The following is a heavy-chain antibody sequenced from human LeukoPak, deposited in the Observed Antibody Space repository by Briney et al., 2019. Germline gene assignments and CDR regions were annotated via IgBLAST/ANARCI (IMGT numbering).Heavy chain of an antibody. D-gene: IGHD6-13*01. CDR1: GGSISSGGYY. CDR2: INHSGST. V-gene: IGHV4-39*07. CDR3: ARVWSSSWYSWGHYLDY. Sequence: PSETLSLTCTVSGGSISSGGYYWSWIRQPPGKGLEWIGEINHSGSTNYNPSLKSRVTISVDTSKNQFSLKLSSVTAADTAVYYCARVWSSSWYSWGHYLDYWGQGTLVTVSS. J-gene: IGHJ4*02.